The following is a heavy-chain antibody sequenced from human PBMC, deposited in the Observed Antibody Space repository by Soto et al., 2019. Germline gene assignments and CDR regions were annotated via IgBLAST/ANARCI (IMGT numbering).Heavy chain of an antibody. CDR3: ARDSTGWPPDGVDS. J-gene: IGHJ4*02. D-gene: IGHD4-17*01. Sequence: QVHLVQSGTEVKMPGASVKVSCKASGFTFTSYAITWVRQAPGQGLEWMGWISAYNGNTNYAQKFRGRVTMTTDSSTSKAYMELGSLTSDDTALYFCARDSTGWPPDGVDSWGQGTLVTVSA. V-gene: IGHV1-18*01. CDR1: GFTFTSYA. CDR2: ISAYNGNT.